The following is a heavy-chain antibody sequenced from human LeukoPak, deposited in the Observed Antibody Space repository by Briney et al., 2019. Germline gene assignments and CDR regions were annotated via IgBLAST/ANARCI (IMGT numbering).Heavy chain of an antibody. D-gene: IGHD5-18*01. Sequence: SETLSLTCAIYGGSFSGYYWSWIRQPPGRGLEWIGDINRSGSTTYNPSLKTRVTMSVDTSKNQFSLKLSSVTAADAAVYSCARADRIQLWSPFNWFDPWGQGTLVTVSS. CDR3: ARADRIQLWSPFNWFDP. J-gene: IGHJ5*02. CDR1: GGSFSGYY. CDR2: INRSGST. V-gene: IGHV4-34*01.